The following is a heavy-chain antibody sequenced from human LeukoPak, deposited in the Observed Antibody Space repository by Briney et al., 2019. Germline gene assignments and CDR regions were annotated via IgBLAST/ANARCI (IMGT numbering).Heavy chain of an antibody. Sequence: GGSLRLSCAASGFTLSTYWMSWVRQAPGKGLEWVANIKQDGGEIYYVDSVKGRFTISRDNAKNSLYLQMNSLRAEDTAVYYCARDIIQYGYWGQGTLVTVSS. J-gene: IGHJ4*02. CDR3: ARDIIQYGY. CDR1: GFTLSTYW. D-gene: IGHD4-11*01. V-gene: IGHV3-7*03. CDR2: IKQDGGEI.